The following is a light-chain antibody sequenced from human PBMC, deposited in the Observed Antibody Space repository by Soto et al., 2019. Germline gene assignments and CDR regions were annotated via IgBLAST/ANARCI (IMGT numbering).Light chain of an antibody. Sequence: ILLTQSPCTLALSPGERATLSCGASQSVSRSYLAWYQQKPGHAPSLLIYGASSRATGIPDRFSGSGSGTDFTLTISRLEPEDFATYYCQQYNTYSTFGQGTRVEIK. J-gene: IGKJ5*01. CDR2: GAS. CDR3: QQYNTYST. CDR1: QSVSRSY. V-gene: IGKV3-20*01.